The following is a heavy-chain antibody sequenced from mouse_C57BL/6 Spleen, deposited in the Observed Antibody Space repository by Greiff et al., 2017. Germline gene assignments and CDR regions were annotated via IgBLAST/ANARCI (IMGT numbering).Heavy chain of an antibody. CDR1: GFTFSDYY. CDR2: INYDGSST. Sequence: EVQLQESEGGLVQPGSSMKLSCTASGFTFSDYYMAWVRQVPEKGLEWVANINYDGSSTYYLDSLKSRFIISRDNAKNILYLQMSSLKSEDTATYYCARDNFYYGSSPYYAMDYWGQGTSVTVSS. V-gene: IGHV5-16*01. D-gene: IGHD1-1*01. J-gene: IGHJ4*01. CDR3: ARDNFYYGSSPYYAMDY.